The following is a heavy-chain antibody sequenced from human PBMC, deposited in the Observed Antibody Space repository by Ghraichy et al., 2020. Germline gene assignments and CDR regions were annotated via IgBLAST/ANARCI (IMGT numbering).Heavy chain of an antibody. CDR1: GFSSSNYW. D-gene: IGHD3-9*01. CDR3: ATGDYYIWYFHL. CDR2: IDQDGSEN. Sequence: GGSLRLSCVASGFSSSNYWINWVRQTPGKGLEWVANIDQDGSENWFLDSVRGRFTISRDNAKNSVYLQMNSLRAEDTAVYFCATGDYYIWYFHLWGRGTLVTGSS. J-gene: IGHJ2*01. V-gene: IGHV3-7*03.